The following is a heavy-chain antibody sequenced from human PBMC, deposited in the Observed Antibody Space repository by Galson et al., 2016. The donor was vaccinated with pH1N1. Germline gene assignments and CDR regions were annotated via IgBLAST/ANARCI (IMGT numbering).Heavy chain of an antibody. Sequence: TLSLTCTVSSGSVSGANYYWTWIRQSAGKGLEWIGRIYSSGSTSYNPSLRGRVSISVDTSKSQFSLDLTSVTAADTAVYYCARGRAKGGAGAGSSPYYFDFWGLGTRVTVSS. CDR2: IYSSGST. J-gene: IGHJ4*02. D-gene: IGHD6-13*01. V-gene: IGHV4-61*02. CDR3: ARGRAKGGAGAGSSPYYFDF. CDR1: SGSVSGANYY.